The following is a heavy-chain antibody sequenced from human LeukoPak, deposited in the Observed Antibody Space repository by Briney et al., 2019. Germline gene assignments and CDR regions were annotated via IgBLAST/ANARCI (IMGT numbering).Heavy chain of an antibody. V-gene: IGHV4-4*07. CDR2: IYTSGST. CDR3: AREDSSSWVRPGKVDAFDI. Sequence: KASETLSLTCTVSGGSISSYYWSWIRQPAGKGLEWIGRIYTSGSTNYNPSLKSRVTMSVDTSKNQFSLKLSSVTAADTAVYYCAREDSSSWVRPGKVDAFDIWGQGTMVTVSS. D-gene: IGHD6-13*01. CDR1: GGSISSYY. J-gene: IGHJ3*02.